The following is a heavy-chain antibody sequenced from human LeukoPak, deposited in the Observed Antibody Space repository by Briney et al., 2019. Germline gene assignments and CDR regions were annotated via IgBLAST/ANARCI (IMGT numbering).Heavy chain of an antibody. V-gene: IGHV4-39*01. J-gene: IGHJ3*02. Sequence: SETLSLTCTVSGGSISSSSYYWGWIRQPPGKGLEWIGSIYYSGITYYNPSLKSRVTISVDTSKNQFSLKLSSVTAADTAVYCCVRLYDTYDAFAIWGQGTMVTVSS. CDR1: GGSISSSSYY. D-gene: IGHD5/OR15-5a*01. CDR3: VRLYDTYDAFAI. CDR2: IYYSGIT.